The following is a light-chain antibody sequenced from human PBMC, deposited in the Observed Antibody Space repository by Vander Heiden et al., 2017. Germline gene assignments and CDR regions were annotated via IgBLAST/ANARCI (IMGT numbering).Light chain of an antibody. CDR2: AAS. CDR3: RQSDSTAIT. Sequence: DIQMTQSPSSLSASVGDRVTITCRASQSISSYLNWYQQKPGKAPKLLIYAASSLLSAVPSRLSGSGSGTDFTLTISRLQPADFATSYCRQSDSTAITFGQGTRMEIK. V-gene: IGKV1-39*01. J-gene: IGKJ5*01. CDR1: QSISSY.